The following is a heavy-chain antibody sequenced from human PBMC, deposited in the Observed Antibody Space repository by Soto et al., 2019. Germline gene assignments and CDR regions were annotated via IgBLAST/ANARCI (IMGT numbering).Heavy chain of an antibody. D-gene: IGHD6-19*01. V-gene: IGHV4-34*01. CDR2: IDHCGTT. CDR3: ARGRPRAVAGAPPNYFGVAD. J-gene: IGHJ6*02. Sequence: QVQLQQWGAGLLKPAETLSLTCAVYGGSLSGYYWNWIRQAPGKGLEWIGDIDHCGTTNSNPSLKSRVTMSVDTSKSQFSLHLTSVTAADTGVYYCARGRPRAVAGAPPNYFGVADWGQGTTVIVSS. CDR1: GGSLSGYY.